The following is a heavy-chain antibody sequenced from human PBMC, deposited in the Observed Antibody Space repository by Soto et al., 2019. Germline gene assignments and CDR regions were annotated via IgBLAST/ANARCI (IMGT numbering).Heavy chain of an antibody. CDR2: LNPNSGGT. D-gene: IGHD3-10*01. V-gene: IGHV1-2*04. CDR3: AKNMARGVTPSGSYYGMDV. Sequence: QVQLVQSGAEVKKPGASVKVSCQASGYTFTGYYMHWVRQAPGQGLEWMGWLNPNSGGTNYAHKFQGWVTMTRDTSLSTAYMELSRLRSDDTAVYYCAKNMARGVTPSGSYYGMDVWVQGTTVTVSS. CDR1: GYTFTGYY. J-gene: IGHJ6*02.